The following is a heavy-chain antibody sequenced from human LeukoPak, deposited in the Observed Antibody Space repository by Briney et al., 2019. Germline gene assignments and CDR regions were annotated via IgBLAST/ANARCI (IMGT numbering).Heavy chain of an antibody. J-gene: IGHJ4*02. Sequence: ASVKVSCKVSGYTLTELSMHWVRQAPGKGLEWMGGFDPEDGETIYAQKFQGRVTMTEDTSTDTAYVELSSLRSEDTAVYYCATIDGHYDSSGYWGQGTLVIVSS. V-gene: IGHV1-24*01. CDR3: ATIDGHYDSSGY. CDR2: FDPEDGET. CDR1: GYTLTELS. D-gene: IGHD3-22*01.